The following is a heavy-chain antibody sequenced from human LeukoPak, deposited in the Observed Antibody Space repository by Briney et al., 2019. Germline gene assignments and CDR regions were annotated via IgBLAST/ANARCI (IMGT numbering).Heavy chain of an antibody. D-gene: IGHD3-10*01. CDR3: VKGRITMVRGVFDY. CDR1: GFTFSSYA. J-gene: IGHJ4*02. V-gene: IGHV3-64D*09. Sequence: GGALRLARSASGFTFSSYAMHWVRQAPGKGLEYVSAISSNGGSTYYADSVKGRFTISRDNSKNTLYLQMSSLRAEDTAVYYCVKGRITMVRGVFDYWGQGTLVTVSS. CDR2: ISSNGGST.